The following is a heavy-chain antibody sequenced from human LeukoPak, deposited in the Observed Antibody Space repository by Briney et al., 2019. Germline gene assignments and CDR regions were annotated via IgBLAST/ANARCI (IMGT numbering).Heavy chain of an antibody. D-gene: IGHD1-26*01. Sequence: GGSLRLSCAASGFTFSEYYMSWIRQAPGKGLEWVSYISSSGTIIYYADSVKGRFTISRDNAKNSMYLQMNSLRAEDTAVYYCARASDIVGATIFDYWGQGTLVTVSS. CDR3: ARASDIVGATIFDY. CDR1: GFTFSEYY. CDR2: ISSSGTII. V-gene: IGHV3-11*01. J-gene: IGHJ4*02.